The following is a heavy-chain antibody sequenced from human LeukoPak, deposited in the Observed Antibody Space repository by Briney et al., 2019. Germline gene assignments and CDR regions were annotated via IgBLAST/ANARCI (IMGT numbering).Heavy chain of an antibody. D-gene: IGHD6-13*01. CDR1: GNTLTGYY. CDR2: ISPYSGGT. V-gene: IGHV1-2*02. Sequence: ASVNVSCKSSGNTLTGYYIHWVRQAAGQGLEWMGWISPYSGGTNYAQKFQGRVTMTRDTSITTAYMEVHRLTSDDTAVYYCARGDSSSWHLDYWGQGSLVTVSS. J-gene: IGHJ4*02. CDR3: ARGDSSSWHLDY.